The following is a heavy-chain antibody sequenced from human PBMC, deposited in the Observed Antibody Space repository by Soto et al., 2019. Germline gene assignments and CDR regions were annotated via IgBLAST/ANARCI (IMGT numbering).Heavy chain of an antibody. D-gene: IGHD6-19*01. V-gene: IGHV4-34*01. J-gene: IGHJ6*02. Sequence: SETLSLTCAVYGGSFSGYYWSWIRQPPGKGLEWIGEINHSGSTNYNPSLKSRVTISVDTSKNQFSLKLSSVTAADTAVYYCARSPVARYYYGMDVWGQGTTVTVSS. CDR2: INHSGST. CDR1: GGSFSGYY. CDR3: ARSPVARYYYGMDV.